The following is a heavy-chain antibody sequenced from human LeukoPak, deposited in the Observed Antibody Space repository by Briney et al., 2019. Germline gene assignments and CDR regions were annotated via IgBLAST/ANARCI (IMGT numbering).Heavy chain of an antibody. CDR2: INPNSGGT. V-gene: IGHV1-2*02. J-gene: IGHJ3*02. Sequence: ASVKVSCKASGYTFTGYYMHWVRQAPGQGLEWMGWINPNSGGTNYAQKFQGRVTMTRDTSISTAYMELSRLRSDDTAVYYCAKGRVSYWELLAFYIWGQGTMVTLSS. D-gene: IGHD1-26*01. CDR1: GYTFTGYY. CDR3: AKGRVSYWELLAFYI.